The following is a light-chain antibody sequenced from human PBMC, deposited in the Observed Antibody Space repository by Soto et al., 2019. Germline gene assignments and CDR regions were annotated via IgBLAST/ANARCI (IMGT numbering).Light chain of an antibody. V-gene: IGKV3-11*01. J-gene: IGKJ3*01. CDR2: DAS. CDR1: ESVGSPY. Sequence: EIVLTQSPATLSLSPGERATLSCRASESVGSPYLAWYQQKPGQAPRLFIYDASNRATGIPARFSGSGSGTDFTLTISSLEPEDFAVYYCQQRSNGFTFGPGTKVDIK. CDR3: QQRSNGFT.